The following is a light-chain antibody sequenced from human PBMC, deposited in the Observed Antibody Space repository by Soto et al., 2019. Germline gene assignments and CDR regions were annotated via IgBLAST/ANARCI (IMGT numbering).Light chain of an antibody. CDR1: QSVSSY. CDR3: QQRSKWPWT. Sequence: EIVLTQSPATLSLSPGERATLSCRASQSVSSYLAWYQQKPGQAPRLLIYDASNRATGIPARFSGSGSGTDFTLTISSLEPEDFAVYYCQQRSKWPWTFGQGTKGDIK. V-gene: IGKV3-11*01. J-gene: IGKJ1*01. CDR2: DAS.